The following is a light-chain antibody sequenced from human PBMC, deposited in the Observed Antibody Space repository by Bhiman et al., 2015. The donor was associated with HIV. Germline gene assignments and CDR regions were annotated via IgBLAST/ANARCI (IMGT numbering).Light chain of an antibody. CDR2: DVT. V-gene: IGLV2-23*02. CDR3: CSYAGSYSYV. J-gene: IGLJ1*01. Sequence: QSALTQPASVSGSPGQSISISCTGTTSDIGNYNYVSWYQQLPGKAPKLMIYDVTKRPSGVSNRFSGSKSGNTASLTISGLQAEDEGDYYCCSYAGSYSYVFGTGTEVSVL. CDR1: TSDIGNYNY.